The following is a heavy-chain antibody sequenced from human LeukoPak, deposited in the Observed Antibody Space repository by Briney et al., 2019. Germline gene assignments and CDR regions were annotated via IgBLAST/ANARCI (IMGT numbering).Heavy chain of an antibody. Sequence: GGSQRLSCAASGFTFSSFWMSWARQAPGKGLEWVGNIKYDGSEKYYVDSVKGRFTISRDNGKNSLYLQMNSLSADDTAVYYCVREAAALSDSWGLGTLVTVSS. CDR3: VREAAALSDS. D-gene: IGHD6-13*01. CDR1: GFTFSSFW. V-gene: IGHV3-7*04. J-gene: IGHJ4*02. CDR2: IKYDGSEK.